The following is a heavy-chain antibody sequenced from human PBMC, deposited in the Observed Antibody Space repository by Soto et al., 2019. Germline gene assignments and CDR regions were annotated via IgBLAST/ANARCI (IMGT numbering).Heavy chain of an antibody. CDR2: IHSSGNT. CDR3: ARTGPYSSGNN. V-gene: IGHV4-4*02. Sequence: QVQLQESGPGLVDPLGTLSLTCAVSGTSVSGANWWGWVRQPPGKVLEWIGEIHSSGNTDYNPSLKSRVTISRDMSKNEFSLKLTSVTAADTAVYYCARTGPYSSGNNWGQGTLVTVSS. D-gene: IGHD3-22*01. CDR1: GTSVSGANW. J-gene: IGHJ4*02.